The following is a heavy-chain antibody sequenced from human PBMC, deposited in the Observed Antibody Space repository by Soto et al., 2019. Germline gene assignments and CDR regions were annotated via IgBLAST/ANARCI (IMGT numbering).Heavy chain of an antibody. CDR1: GYSFTSYW. D-gene: IGHD7-27*01. Sequence: GESLKISCKGSGYSFTSYWIGWVRQMPGKGLEWMGIIYPGDSDTRYSPSFQGQVTISADKSISTAYLQWSSLKASDTAMYYCARHQLGMGGVTAFDIWGQGTMVTVSS. CDR2: IYPGDSDT. CDR3: ARHQLGMGGVTAFDI. J-gene: IGHJ3*02. V-gene: IGHV5-51*01.